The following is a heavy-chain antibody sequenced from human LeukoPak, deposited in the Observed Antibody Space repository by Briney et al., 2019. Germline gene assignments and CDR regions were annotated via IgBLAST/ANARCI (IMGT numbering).Heavy chain of an antibody. J-gene: IGHJ4*02. Sequence: GGSLRLSCAASGFTSSDYDMHWVRQAPGKGLEWVSAIGTAGDTYYTGSVKGRFTISRENAKNSLYLQMNSLRAGDTAVYYCARVAKERVGGVYYFDYWGQGTLVTVSS. D-gene: IGHD1-1*01. V-gene: IGHV3-13*01. CDR3: ARVAKERVGGVYYFDY. CDR1: GFTSSDYD. CDR2: IGTAGDT.